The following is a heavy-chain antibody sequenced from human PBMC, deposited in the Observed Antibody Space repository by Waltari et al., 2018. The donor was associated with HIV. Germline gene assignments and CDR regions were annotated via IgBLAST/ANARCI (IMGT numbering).Heavy chain of an antibody. CDR3: ARYGGYSGPTLDY. Sequence: EVQLVESGGGLVKPGGSLRLSCAAPGFTFSSYTMNWVRQAPGKGLEWVSSISYSSSHIYYADSLKGRFTISRDNAKNSLYLQMNSLRAEDTAVYYCARYGGYSGPTLDYWGQGTLVTVSS. V-gene: IGHV3-21*01. CDR1: GFTFSSYT. CDR2: ISYSSSHI. D-gene: IGHD5-12*01. J-gene: IGHJ4*02.